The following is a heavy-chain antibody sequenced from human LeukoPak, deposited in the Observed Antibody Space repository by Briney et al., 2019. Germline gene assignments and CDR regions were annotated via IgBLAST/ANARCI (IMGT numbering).Heavy chain of an antibody. D-gene: IGHD5-18*01. V-gene: IGHV4-39*01. CDR2: VCYSGST. J-gene: IGHJ4*02. CDR3: ARQYSGDSRSPFFDY. Sequence: SDTLSLTCTVSGGSISSSSYCWGWIRQPPGKGLEWIGSVCYSGSTYYNPSLKSRVTISVDTSKNQFSLKLSSVTAADTAVYYCARQYSGDSRSPFFDYWGQGTLVTVSS. CDR1: GGSISSSSYC.